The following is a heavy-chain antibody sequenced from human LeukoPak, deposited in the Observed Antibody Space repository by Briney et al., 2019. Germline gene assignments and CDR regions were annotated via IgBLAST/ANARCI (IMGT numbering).Heavy chain of an antibody. V-gene: IGHV1-69*04. Sequence: GSPVKVSCKASGGTFSSYAISWVRQAPGQGLEWMGRIIPILGIANYAQKFQGRVTITADKSTNTAYMELSSLRSEDTAVYYCARDESGYSYGYNAWFDPWGQGTLVTAPS. J-gene: IGHJ5*02. CDR2: IIPILGIA. CDR1: GGTFSSYA. CDR3: ARDESGYSYGYNAWFDP. D-gene: IGHD5-18*01.